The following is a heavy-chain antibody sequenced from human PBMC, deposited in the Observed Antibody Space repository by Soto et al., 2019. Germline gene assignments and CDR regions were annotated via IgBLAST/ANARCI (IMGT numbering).Heavy chain of an antibody. D-gene: IGHD6-25*01. CDR1: GGSISSYY. Sequence: SETLSLTCTVSGGSISSYYWSWIRQPPGKGLEWIGYIYYSGSTNYNPSLKSRVTISVDTSKNQFSLKLSSVTAADTAVYYCARRTFIAAGESWFYPWGQGTLVTVSS. V-gene: IGHV4-59*08. CDR2: IYYSGST. J-gene: IGHJ5*02. CDR3: ARRTFIAAGESWFYP.